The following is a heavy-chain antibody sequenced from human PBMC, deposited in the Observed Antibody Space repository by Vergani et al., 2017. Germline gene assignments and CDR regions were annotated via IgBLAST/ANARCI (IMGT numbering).Heavy chain of an antibody. V-gene: IGHV5-51*01. Sequence: EVQLVQSGAEVKKPGESLKISCKGSGYSFTSYWIGWVRQMPGKGLEWMGIIYPGDSDTRYSPSFQGQVTISADKSISTANLQWSSLKASDTAMYYCARQAFGGVIVYRGPAPERWFDPWGQGTLVTVSS. CDR2: IYPGDSDT. J-gene: IGHJ5*02. D-gene: IGHD3-16*02. CDR1: GYSFTSYW. CDR3: ARQAFGGVIVYRGPAPERWFDP.